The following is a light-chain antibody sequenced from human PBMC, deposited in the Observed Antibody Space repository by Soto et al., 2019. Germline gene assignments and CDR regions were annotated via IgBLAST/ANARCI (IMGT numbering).Light chain of an antibody. CDR1: QSISSY. CDR3: QQSYSTPPCT. J-gene: IGKJ2*01. CDR2: AAS. Sequence: DIQMTQSPSSLSASVGDRVTITCRASQSISSYLNWYQQKPGKAPNLLIYAASSLQSGVPSRFSGTGSGTDFTLTISSLQPEDFATYYCQQSYSTPPCTFGQGTKLEI. V-gene: IGKV1-39*01.